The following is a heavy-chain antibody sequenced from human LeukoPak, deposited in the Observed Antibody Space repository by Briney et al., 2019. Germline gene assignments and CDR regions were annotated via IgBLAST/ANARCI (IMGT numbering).Heavy chain of an antibody. Sequence: GGSLRLSCIASGFALSSYRMRWVPQAPGGGVECVANIKQEGGEKYYVDSVKGRFTISRDNTKNSLSLQMNSLRAEDTAVYYCARVRLAARPGVSSYWGQGTLVT. J-gene: IGHJ4*02. CDR2: IKQEGGEK. CDR1: GFALSSYR. V-gene: IGHV3-7*01. CDR3: ARVRLAARPGVSSY. D-gene: IGHD6-6*01.